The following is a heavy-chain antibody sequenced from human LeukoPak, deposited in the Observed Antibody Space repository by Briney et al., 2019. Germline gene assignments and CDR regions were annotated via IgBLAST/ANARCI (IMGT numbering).Heavy chain of an antibody. D-gene: IGHD1-26*01. CDR1: GGSISSSSYY. CDR3: AREYSGSYHFPYYYYYMDV. CDR2: IYYSGST. Sequence: SETLSLTCTVSGGSISSSSYYWGWIRQPPGKGLEWIGSIYYSGSTYYNPSLKSRVTISADTSKNQFSLKLSSVTAADTAVYYCAREYSGSYHFPYYYYYMDVWGKGTTVTVSS. V-gene: IGHV4-39*07. J-gene: IGHJ6*03.